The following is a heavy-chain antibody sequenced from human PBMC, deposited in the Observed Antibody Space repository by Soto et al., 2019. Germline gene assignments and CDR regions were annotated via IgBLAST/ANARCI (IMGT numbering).Heavy chain of an antibody. CDR1: GYSFTSYW. CDR3: ARLKRDGHNYSPLYY. CDR2: IYPGDSDT. Sequence: EVQLVQSGAEVKKPGESLKISCKGSGYSFTSYWIGWVRQMPGKGLEWMGIIYPGDSDTRYSPSLQGQVTISAAKSISTAYLQWSSLKVSDTAMYYCARLKRDGHNYSPLYYWGQGTLVTVSS. J-gene: IGHJ4*02. D-gene: IGHD5-12*01. V-gene: IGHV5-51*03.